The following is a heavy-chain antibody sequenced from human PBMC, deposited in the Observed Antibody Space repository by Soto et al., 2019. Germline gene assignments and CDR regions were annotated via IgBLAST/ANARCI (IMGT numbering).Heavy chain of an antibody. J-gene: IGHJ4*02. V-gene: IGHV3-23*01. CDR2: ISGSGGST. Sequence: SVGSLRLSCAASGFTFSTYAMSWVRQAPGKGLEWVSGISGSGGSTYYADSVKGRFTISRGNSKNTLYLQLNSLRVEDTAAYYCAKERGGIVGATDYWGQGTLVTVSS. CDR1: GFTFSTYA. D-gene: IGHD1-26*01. CDR3: AKERGGIVGATDY.